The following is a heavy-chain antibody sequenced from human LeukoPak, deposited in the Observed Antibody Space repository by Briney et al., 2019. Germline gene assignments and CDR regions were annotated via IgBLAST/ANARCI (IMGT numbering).Heavy chain of an antibody. CDR2: INDRGGYI. Sequence: GGSLRLSCEASGFTFSMYSMAWVRQAPGKGLEWVSVINDRGGYIQDADSVKGWFTISRDNSQNTLFLQMNSLRDEDTAVYYCVKERDRGIEVADDFDYWGQGTLVTVSS. J-gene: IGHJ4*02. D-gene: IGHD6-19*01. V-gene: IGHV3-23*01. CDR3: VKERDRGIEVADDFDY. CDR1: GFTFSMYS.